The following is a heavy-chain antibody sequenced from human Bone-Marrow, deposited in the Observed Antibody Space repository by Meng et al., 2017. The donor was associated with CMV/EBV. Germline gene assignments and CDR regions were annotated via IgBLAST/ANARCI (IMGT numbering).Heavy chain of an antibody. CDR1: GFTFSSYG. Sequence: GGSLRLSCVASGFTFSSYGMHWVRQAPGKGLEWVADVWYDGSDKYYANSVKGRSTISRDNSKNTLYLQMNSLRAEDTAIYYCARSSGTTWRHLFDPWGQGTLVTVSS. CDR2: VWYDGSDK. V-gene: IGHV3-33*01. CDR3: ARSSGTTWRHLFDP. D-gene: IGHD1-7*01. J-gene: IGHJ5*02.